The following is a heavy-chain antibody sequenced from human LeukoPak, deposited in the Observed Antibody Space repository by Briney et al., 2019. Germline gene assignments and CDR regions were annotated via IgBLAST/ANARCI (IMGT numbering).Heavy chain of an antibody. CDR3: AKGSPEPTRAYYYYGMDV. D-gene: IGHD2-15*01. CDR2: ICWDGGST. CDR1: GFSFDDYA. J-gene: IGHJ6*04. V-gene: IGHV3-43D*04. Sequence: GGTLRLSCAASGFSFDDYAMHWVRQAPGKGVEWVSLICWDGGSTYYADSVKGRFTISRDNSKNSLYLQMNSLRAEDTALYYCAKGSPEPTRAYYYYGMDVWGKGTTVTVSS.